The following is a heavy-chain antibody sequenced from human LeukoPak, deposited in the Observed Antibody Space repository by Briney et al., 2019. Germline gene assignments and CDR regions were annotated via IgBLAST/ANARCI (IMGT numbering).Heavy chain of an antibody. Sequence: GGSLRLSCAASGFTFSSYAMHWVRQAPGKGLGWVAVISYDGSNKYYADSVKGRFTISRDNSKDTLYLQMNNLRAEDTAVDYCARDQGITIFGVENNWFDPWGQGTLVTVSS. J-gene: IGHJ5*02. D-gene: IGHD3-3*01. CDR1: GFTFSSYA. CDR3: ARDQGITIFGVENNWFDP. V-gene: IGHV3-30-3*01. CDR2: ISYDGSNK.